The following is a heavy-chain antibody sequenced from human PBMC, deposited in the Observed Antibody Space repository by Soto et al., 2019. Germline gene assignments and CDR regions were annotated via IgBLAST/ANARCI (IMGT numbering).Heavy chain of an antibody. J-gene: IGHJ6*03. CDR1: GFTFSDYY. Sequence: VGSLRLSCAASGFTFSDYYMSWIRQAPGKGLEWVSYISSSGSTIYYADSVKGRFTISRDNAKNSLYLQMNSLRAEDTAVYYCARSGITMVRGVKDRFYYYYMDVWGKGTTVTVSS. CDR3: ARSGITMVRGVKDRFYYYYMDV. V-gene: IGHV3-11*01. CDR2: ISSSGSTI. D-gene: IGHD3-10*01.